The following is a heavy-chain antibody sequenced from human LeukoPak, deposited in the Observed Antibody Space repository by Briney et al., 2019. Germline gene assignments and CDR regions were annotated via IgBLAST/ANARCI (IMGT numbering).Heavy chain of an antibody. CDR3: ARARRIYYDSSGHFLHYFDY. V-gene: IGHV4-59*01. J-gene: IGHJ4*02. Sequence: SETLSLTCTVSGGSINSYYWSWIRQPPGKGLEWIGYIYYSGGTNYNPSLKSRVTTSVDTSKNQFSLKLSSVTAADTAVYYCARARRIYYDSSGHFLHYFDYWGQGTLVTVSS. D-gene: IGHD3-22*01. CDR2: IYYSGGT. CDR1: GGSINSYY.